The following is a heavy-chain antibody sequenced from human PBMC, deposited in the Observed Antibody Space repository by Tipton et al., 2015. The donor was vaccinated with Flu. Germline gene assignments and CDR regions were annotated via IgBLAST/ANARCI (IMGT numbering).Heavy chain of an antibody. CDR1: GGSINRSHYY. CDR3: ARSVVGSGSQYPVGYYYYGMDV. D-gene: IGHD3-10*01. Sequence: GLVKPSETLSLTCTVSGGSINRSHYYWGWIRQPPGKGLEWIGSIYHSGTTNYSPSLKSRVTISRDTSKIQFSLNMGSVTAADTAVYYCARSVVGSGSQYPVGYYYYGMDVWGQGP. V-gene: IGHV4-39*07. CDR2: IYHSGTT. J-gene: IGHJ6*02.